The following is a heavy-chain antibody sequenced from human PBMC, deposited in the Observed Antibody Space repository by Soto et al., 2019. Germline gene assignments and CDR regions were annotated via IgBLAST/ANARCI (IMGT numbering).Heavy chain of an antibody. Sequence: SETLPLTCTLSGGSVRAPDWWYWVRQFQDKGPEWIAEVHISGHSNYNPSLRSRVSVSIDSSKNQFYLNLNPVTAADTAIYYCARARQGCSANNCYFDPWGQGTQVTVSS. D-gene: IGHD1-1*01. J-gene: IGHJ5*01. CDR2: VHISGHS. CDR1: GGSVRAPDW. CDR3: ARARQGCSANNCYFDP. V-gene: IGHV4-4*02.